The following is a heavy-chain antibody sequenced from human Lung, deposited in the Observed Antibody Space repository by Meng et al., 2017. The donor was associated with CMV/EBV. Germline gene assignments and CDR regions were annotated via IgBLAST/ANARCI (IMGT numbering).Heavy chain of an antibody. Sequence: WAPAVVNPPTHLSLTGAYSGDSIAKHNCVDLVRQPPWKALECIGEIPNIGSSAYNPALKSRVSMSIDKSKNKFSLKLTSVTAADTAVYHCLRRSGGSVWGKGTLVTVSS. CDR3: LRRSGGSV. CDR2: IPNIGSS. V-gene: IGHV4-4*03. D-gene: IGHD3-10*01. J-gene: IGHJ1*01. CDR1: GDSIAKHN.